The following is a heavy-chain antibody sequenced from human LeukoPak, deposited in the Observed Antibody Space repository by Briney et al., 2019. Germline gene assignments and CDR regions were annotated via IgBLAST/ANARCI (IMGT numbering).Heavy chain of an antibody. CDR1: GFTFSNYA. Sequence: GGSLRLSCAASGFTFSNYAMSWVRQAPGKGLEWVSGISGSGGTTHYADSVKGRFTISRDNSKNTLYLQMNSLRAEDTAVYYCARHQRGTTVTTYDYWGQGTLVTVSS. CDR2: ISGSGGTT. V-gene: IGHV3-23*01. J-gene: IGHJ4*02. D-gene: IGHD4-17*01. CDR3: ARHQRGTTVTTYDY.